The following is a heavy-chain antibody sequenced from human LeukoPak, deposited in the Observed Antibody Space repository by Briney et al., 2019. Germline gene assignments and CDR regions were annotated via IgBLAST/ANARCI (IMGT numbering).Heavy chain of an antibody. D-gene: IGHD3-3*02. Sequence: GESLKISCKGSGYNITSYWIGWARQMPGKGLEWMGIIYPGDSDTRYSPSFQGQVTISADKSISTAYLQWSSLKASDTAMYYCARSAPRHSYWFDPWGQGTLVTVSS. J-gene: IGHJ5*02. CDR2: IYPGDSDT. V-gene: IGHV5-51*01. CDR1: GYNITSYW. CDR3: ARSAPRHSYWFDP.